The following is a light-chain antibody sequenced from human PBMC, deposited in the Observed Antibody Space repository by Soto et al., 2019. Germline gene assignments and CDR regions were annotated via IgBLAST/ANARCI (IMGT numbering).Light chain of an antibody. V-gene: IGKV3-20*01. CDR3: HHYDGSPRT. CDR2: GVF. CDR1: QSVRCNY. J-gene: IGKJ2*01. Sequence: ETVLTKSPGTVYLYPGERATLSCTTSQSVRCNYLAWYQQKPGQAPRLVVYGVFNRDTGIPARFSGSGSGTDFTLPIRVLEPEDSAVYYCHHYDGSPRTFCQGTKLDI.